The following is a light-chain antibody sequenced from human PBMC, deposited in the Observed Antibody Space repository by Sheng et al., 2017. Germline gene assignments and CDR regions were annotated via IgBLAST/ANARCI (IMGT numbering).Light chain of an antibody. J-gene: IGKJ2*01. CDR1: QSIGNW. Sequence: DIQMTQSPSTLSASVGDRVSITCRASQSIGNWLAWYQQKPGKAPKLLIYQASNLENGVPSRFSGSGFDTDFTLTISSLQPDDFATYYCQQYSSYSPYTFGQGTKLEIK. CDR2: QAS. CDR3: QQYSSYSPYT. V-gene: IGKV1-5*03.